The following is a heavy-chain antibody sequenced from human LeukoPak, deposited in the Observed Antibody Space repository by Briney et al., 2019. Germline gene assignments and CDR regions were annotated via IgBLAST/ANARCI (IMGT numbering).Heavy chain of an antibody. J-gene: IGHJ5*02. V-gene: IGHV4-59*01. CDR1: GGSISSYY. CDR3: ARSPPFPVNSELNWLDP. Sequence: SETLSLTCTVSGGSISSYYWSWIRQPPGKGLEWIGYIYYSGSTNYNPSLKSRVTISVDTSKNQFSLKLSSVTAADTAVYYCARSPPFPVNSELNWLDPWGQGTRVTVSS. CDR2: IYYSGST. D-gene: IGHD1-7*01.